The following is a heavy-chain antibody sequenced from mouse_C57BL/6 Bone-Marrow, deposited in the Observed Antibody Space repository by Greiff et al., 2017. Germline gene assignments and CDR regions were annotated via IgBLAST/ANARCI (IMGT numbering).Heavy chain of an antibody. CDR2: IDPENGDT. D-gene: IGHD2-4*01. J-gene: IGHJ2*01. CDR3: TTRLREDY. Sequence: EVQGVESGAELVRPGASVKLSCTASGFNIKDDYMHWVKQSSEQGLEWIGWIDPENGDTEYASKFQGKATITADTSSNTAYLQLSSLTSEDTAVYYYTTRLREDYWGQGTTLTVSS. CDR1: GFNIKDDY. V-gene: IGHV14-4*01.